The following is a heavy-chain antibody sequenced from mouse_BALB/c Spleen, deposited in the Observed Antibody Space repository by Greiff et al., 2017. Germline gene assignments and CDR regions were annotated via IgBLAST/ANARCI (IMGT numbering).Heavy chain of an antibody. V-gene: IGHV1-52*01. CDR3: ARGRVKAAGFDY. Sequence: QIQLQQPGAELVRPGASVKLSCKASGYTFTSYWMNWVKQRPEQGLEWIGRIDPYDSETHYNQKFKDKAILTVDKSSSTDYMQLSSLTSEDSAVYCCARGRVKAAGFDYWGQGTTLTVSS. J-gene: IGHJ2*01. CDR2: IDPYDSET. D-gene: IGHD2-12*01. CDR1: GYTFTSYW.